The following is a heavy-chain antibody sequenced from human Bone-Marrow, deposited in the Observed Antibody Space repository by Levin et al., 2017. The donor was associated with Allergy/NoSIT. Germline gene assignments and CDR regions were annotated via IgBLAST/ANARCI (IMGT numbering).Heavy chain of an antibody. CDR2: ISAGGSTI. J-gene: IGHJ4*02. V-gene: IGHV3-74*01. D-gene: IGHD1/OR15-1a*01. CDR3: VRGGWNRGGYSGGF. Sequence: GESLKISCTASGFIFSSHWMYWVRQPPGKGLVWVSRISAGGSTIEYADSVRGRFTVSRDNAKNTLDLQMNSLRAEDMAVYYCVRGGWNRGGYSGGFWGQGALVAVSS. CDR1: GFIFSSHW.